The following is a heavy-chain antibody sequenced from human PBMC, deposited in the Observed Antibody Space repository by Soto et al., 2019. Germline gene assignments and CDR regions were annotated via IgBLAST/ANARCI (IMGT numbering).Heavy chain of an antibody. CDR1: GYTFTSYD. J-gene: IGHJ4*02. Sequence: QVQLVQSGAEVKKPGASVKLSCKASGYTFTSYDITWVRQATGQGIEWMGWMNPNSGNTGCAQKFQGRVTRTRNTSISTAYIELSRLRSEDTAEYYCAREDYGGRPCYGGQGTLVTVSS. D-gene: IGHD4-17*01. V-gene: IGHV1-8*01. CDR2: MNPNSGNT. CDR3: AREDYGGRPCY.